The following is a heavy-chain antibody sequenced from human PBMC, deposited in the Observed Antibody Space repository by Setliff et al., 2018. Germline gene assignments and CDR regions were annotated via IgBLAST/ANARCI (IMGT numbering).Heavy chain of an antibody. CDR1: GYSFTRYY. CDR2: IIPVLGSA. Sequence: SVKVSSKASGYSFTRYYMYWVRQAPGQGLEWMGRIIPVLGSADYAQKFQGRVTFTADESTSTAYMELSSLTSEDTAVYYCATFVVVTTSVYWGQGSLVTVSS. CDR3: ATFVVVTTSVY. V-gene: IGHV1-69*11. D-gene: IGHD2-21*02. J-gene: IGHJ4*02.